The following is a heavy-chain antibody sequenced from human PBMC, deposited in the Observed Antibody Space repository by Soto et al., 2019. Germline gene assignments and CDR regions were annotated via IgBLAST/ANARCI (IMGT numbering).Heavy chain of an antibody. CDR1: GGSFSGYY. V-gene: IGHV4-34*01. D-gene: IGHD3-3*01. J-gene: IGHJ5*02. Sequence: QVQLQQWGAGLLKPSETLSLTCAVYGGSFSGYYWSWIRQPPGKGLEWIGEINHSGSTNYNPSLKSRVTISVDTSKNQFSLKLSSVTAADTAVYYCARRWITIFGVAHNWFDPWGQGTLVTVSS. CDR3: ARRWITIFGVAHNWFDP. CDR2: INHSGST.